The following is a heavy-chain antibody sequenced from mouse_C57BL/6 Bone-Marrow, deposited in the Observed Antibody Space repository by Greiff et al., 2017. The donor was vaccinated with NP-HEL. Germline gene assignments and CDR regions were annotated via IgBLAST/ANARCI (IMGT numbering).Heavy chain of an antibody. CDR3: AREGYWGYSPFDY. D-gene: IGHD2-3*01. J-gene: IGHJ2*01. Sequence: QVQLQQPGAELVMPGASVKLSCTASGYTFTSYWMHWVKQRPGQGLEWIGEIDPSDSYTNYNQKFKGKSTLTVDKSSSTAYMQLSSLTSEDSAVYYCAREGYWGYSPFDYGGQGTTLTVSS. CDR2: IDPSDSYT. CDR1: GYTFTSYW. V-gene: IGHV1-69*01.